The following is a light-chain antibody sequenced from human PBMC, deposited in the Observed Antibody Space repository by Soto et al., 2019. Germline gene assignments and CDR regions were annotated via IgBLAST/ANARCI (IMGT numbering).Light chain of an antibody. Sequence: DIQMTQYPSSLSASVGDRVTITCQASHDITSCLTWYQHKPGKAPKILIYDAAILEAGVPSRFSGRGSETHVTFTISSLQPEDVATYYCQKCDYRPIFGPGTTVDFK. J-gene: IGKJ3*01. V-gene: IGKV1-33*01. CDR3: QKCDYRPI. CDR2: DAA. CDR1: HDITSC.